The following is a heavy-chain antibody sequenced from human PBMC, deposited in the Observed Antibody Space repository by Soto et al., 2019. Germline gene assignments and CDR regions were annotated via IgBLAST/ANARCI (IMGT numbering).Heavy chain of an antibody. Sequence: QVQLQESGPGLVKPSGTLSLTCAVSGGSIRSNNWWSWVRQPPGKGLEWIGEIFHSGSTNYNPSLKTRVTTSVDKAKTQFSLKLSSVTAADTAVYYCARVYSGSYSDYWGQGTLVTVSS. CDR1: GGSIRSNNW. J-gene: IGHJ4*02. V-gene: IGHV4-4*02. CDR2: IFHSGST. CDR3: ARVYSGSYSDY. D-gene: IGHD1-26*01.